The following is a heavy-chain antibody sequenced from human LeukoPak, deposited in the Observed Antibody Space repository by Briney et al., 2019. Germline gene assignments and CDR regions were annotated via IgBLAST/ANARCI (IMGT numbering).Heavy chain of an antibody. V-gene: IGHV3-48*01. CDR3: ARVLLYSSSWYDY. D-gene: IGHD6-13*01. Sequence: GGSLRLSCAASGFTFSSYSMHWVRQAPGKGLEWVSYISSTSSTIYYADSVKGRFTISRDNAKNSLYLQMNSLRAEDTAVYYCARVLLYSSSWYDYWGQGTVVTVSS. CDR1: GFTFSSYS. CDR2: ISSTSSTI. J-gene: IGHJ4*02.